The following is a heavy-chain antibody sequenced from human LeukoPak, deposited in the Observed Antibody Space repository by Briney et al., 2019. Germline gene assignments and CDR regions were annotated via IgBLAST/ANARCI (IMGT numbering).Heavy chain of an antibody. Sequence: GASVKVSCKTSGYNFNTYYIHWVRQAPGQGLEWMGWINPNSGGTNYAQKFQDRVTMTRDTSISTAYMELSRLRSDDTAVYYCARDDSSGYYPSHYWGQGTLVTVSS. D-gene: IGHD3-22*01. CDR2: INPNSGGT. CDR1: GYNFNTYY. CDR3: ARDDSSGYYPSHY. J-gene: IGHJ4*02. V-gene: IGHV1-2*02.